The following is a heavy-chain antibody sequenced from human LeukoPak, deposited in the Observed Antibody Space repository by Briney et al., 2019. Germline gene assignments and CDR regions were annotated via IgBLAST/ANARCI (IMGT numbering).Heavy chain of an antibody. CDR3: ARAFIRGAPFDY. D-gene: IGHD3-10*01. V-gene: IGHV4-31*03. CDR1: GGSISSGGYA. J-gene: IGHJ4*02. Sequence: PSETLSLTCTVSGGSISSGGYAWSWLRQHPGKGLEWFGYMYYSGSTYYNPSLKSRVTISVDTSKNQFSLKLSSVTAADTAVYYCARAFIRGAPFDYWGQGNLVTVSS. CDR2: MYYSGST.